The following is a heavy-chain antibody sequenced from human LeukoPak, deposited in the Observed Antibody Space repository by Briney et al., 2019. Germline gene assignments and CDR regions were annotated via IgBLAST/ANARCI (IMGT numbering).Heavy chain of an antibody. V-gene: IGHV4-4*02. Sequence: SGTLSLTCAVSGESISSINWWSWVRQPPGKGLEWIGEIYHSGNINYNPSLKSRVTMSVDKSKNQFSLRLTSVTAADTAVYYCARLVGPENGGLHCSGGPCYLWTFDVWGQGTMVTVSS. D-gene: IGHD2-15*01. CDR3: ARLVGPENGGLHCSGGPCYLWTFDV. J-gene: IGHJ3*01. CDR1: GESISSINW. CDR2: IYHSGNI.